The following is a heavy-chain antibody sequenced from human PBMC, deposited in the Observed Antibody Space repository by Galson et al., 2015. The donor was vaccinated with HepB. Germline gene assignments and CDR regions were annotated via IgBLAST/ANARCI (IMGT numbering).Heavy chain of an antibody. CDR1: GYTFSDNW. CDR2: IYPGDSDT. V-gene: IGHV5-51*01. Sequence: QSGAEVKQPGQSLKISCKGSGYTFSDNWIGWVRQMPGKGLEYMGIIYPGDSDTIYSPSFEGQVTFSADKSIGSAYLQWSSLKASDTAMYYCARRIGGVVIPFAFDLWGQGTMVTVSS. D-gene: IGHD2-21*01. J-gene: IGHJ3*01. CDR3: ARRIGGVVIPFAFDL.